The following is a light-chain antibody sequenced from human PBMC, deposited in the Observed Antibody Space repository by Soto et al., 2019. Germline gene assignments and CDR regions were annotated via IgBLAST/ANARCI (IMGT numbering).Light chain of an antibody. Sequence: EIVLTQSPATLSLSPGERATLSCRASQSVSTYLAWYQHKPGQAPRLLMYDASNRATGIPARFSGSGSGTDFTLTISSLEPEDFAVYYCHQRSNWPLTFGGGTKVEIK. J-gene: IGKJ4*01. CDR1: QSVSTY. V-gene: IGKV3-11*01. CDR2: DAS. CDR3: HQRSNWPLT.